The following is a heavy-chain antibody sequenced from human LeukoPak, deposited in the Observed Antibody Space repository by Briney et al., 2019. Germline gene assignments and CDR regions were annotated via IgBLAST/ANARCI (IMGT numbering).Heavy chain of an antibody. V-gene: IGHV4-34*01. CDR2: INHSGST. J-gene: IGHJ4*02. CDR1: GGSFSGYY. Sequence: SETLSLTCAVYGGSFSGYYWSWIRQPPGKGLEWMGEINHSGSTNYNPSLKSRVTISVQQSQSQFSLKLNYMTAADTAVYYCARGAQTYYDKAPVDYWGQGTLVTVSS. D-gene: IGHD3-22*01. CDR3: ARGAQTYYDKAPVDY.